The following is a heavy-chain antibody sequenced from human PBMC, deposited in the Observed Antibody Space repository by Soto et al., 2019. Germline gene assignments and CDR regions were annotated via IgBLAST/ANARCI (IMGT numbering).Heavy chain of an antibody. J-gene: IGHJ3*02. V-gene: IGHV3-21*01. CDR2: ISSSSSYI. D-gene: IGHD3-22*01. Sequence: GGSLRLSCAASGFTFSSYSMNWVRQAPGKGLEWVSSISSSSSYIYYADSVKGRFTISRDNAKNSPYLQMNSLRAEDTAVYYCARDYGTSMIVVVARKNHAFDIWGQGTMVTVSS. CDR1: GFTFSSYS. CDR3: ARDYGTSMIVVVARKNHAFDI.